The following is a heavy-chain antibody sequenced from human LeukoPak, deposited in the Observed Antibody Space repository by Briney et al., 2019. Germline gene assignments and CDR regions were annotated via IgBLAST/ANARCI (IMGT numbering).Heavy chain of an antibody. J-gene: IGHJ4*02. V-gene: IGHV3-64*01. D-gene: IGHD5-18*01. CDR2: ISSNGGST. Sequence: GGSLRLSCAASGFTFSSYAMRWVRQAPGKGLEYVSAISSNGGSTYYANSVKGRFTISRDNSKNTLYLQMGSLRAEDMAVYYCAREGQLWSLDYWGQGTLVTVSS. CDR3: AREGQLWSLDY. CDR1: GFTFSSYA.